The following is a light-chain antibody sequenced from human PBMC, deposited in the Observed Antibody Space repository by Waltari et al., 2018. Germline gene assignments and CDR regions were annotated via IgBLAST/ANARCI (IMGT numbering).Light chain of an antibody. V-gene: IGKV4-1*01. CDR3: QQYYAIPRT. J-gene: IGKJ1*01. CDR2: WAS. Sequence: DIVMTQSPDSLAVSLGERATINCKSSQSVLYSSNNKNYLAWYQQRPGQPPKLLIYWASTRESGVPDRFNGSGSGTDFTLTISSLLAEDVAVYYCQQYYAIPRTFGQGTKVEIK. CDR1: QSVLYSSNNKNY.